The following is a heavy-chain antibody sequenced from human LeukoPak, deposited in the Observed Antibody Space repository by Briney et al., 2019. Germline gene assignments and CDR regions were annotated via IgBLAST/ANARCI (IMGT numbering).Heavy chain of an antibody. CDR1: GGAISSYY. Sequence: SETLSLTCTVSGGAISSYYWSWIRQPPGKGLEWIGYIYYSGSTNYNPSLKSRVTISVDTSKNQFSLKLSSVTAADTDVYYCARARSSSPVSFDYWGQGTLVTVSS. CDR3: ARARSSSPVSFDY. CDR2: IYYSGST. D-gene: IGHD6-13*01. V-gene: IGHV4-59*01. J-gene: IGHJ4*02.